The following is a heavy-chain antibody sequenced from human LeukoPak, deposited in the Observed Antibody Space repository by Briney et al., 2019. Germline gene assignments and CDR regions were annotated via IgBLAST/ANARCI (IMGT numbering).Heavy chain of an antibody. CDR3: ARGYCSSSSCYLYYYYGMDV. Sequence: ASVKVSCKASGYTFTGYYMHWVRQAPGQGLEWMGWINPNSGGTNYAQKFQGGVIMTRDTSISTAYMELSRLRSDDTAVYYCARGYCSSSSCYLYYYYGMDVWGQGTTVTVSS. CDR2: INPNSGGT. D-gene: IGHD2-2*01. CDR1: GYTFTGYY. J-gene: IGHJ6*02. V-gene: IGHV1-2*02.